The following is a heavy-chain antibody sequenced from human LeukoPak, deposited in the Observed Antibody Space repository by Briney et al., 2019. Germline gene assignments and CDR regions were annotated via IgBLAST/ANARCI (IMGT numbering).Heavy chain of an antibody. CDR1: GGSISSGGYS. J-gene: IGHJ4*02. Sequence: PSETLSLTCAVSGGSISSGGYSWSWIRQPPGKGLEWIGYIYHSGSTYYNPSLKSRVTISVDRSKNQFSLKLSSVTAADTAVYYCARAPFEGPFDYWGQGTLVTVSS. D-gene: IGHD3-3*02. V-gene: IGHV4-30-2*01. CDR3: ARAPFEGPFDY. CDR2: IYHSGST.